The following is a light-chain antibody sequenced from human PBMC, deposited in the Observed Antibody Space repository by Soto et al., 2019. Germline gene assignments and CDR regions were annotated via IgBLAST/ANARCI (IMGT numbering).Light chain of an antibody. CDR3: QQYASAPLT. CDR1: QRVRSNY. V-gene: IGKV3-20*01. CDR2: GAS. Sequence: EIVLTQSPGALSLSSGERATLSCRASQRVRSNYLAWYQQKPGQAPRLLIYGASSRATGIPDRFGGSGSGTDFTLTISRLEPGDFAVYYCQQYASAPLTFGGGTKLEIK. J-gene: IGKJ4*01.